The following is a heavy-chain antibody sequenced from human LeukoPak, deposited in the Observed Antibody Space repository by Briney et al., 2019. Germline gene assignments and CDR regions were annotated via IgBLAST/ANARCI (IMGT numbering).Heavy chain of an antibody. CDR3: ARDLRCSSTSCYTEGWFDP. V-gene: IGHV3-7*01. D-gene: IGHD2-2*02. Sequence: GGSLRLSCAASGFTFSTYWMSWVRQAPGKGLEWVANIKEDGSEKYHVDSVKGRFTISRDNAKNSLYLQMDSLRAEDTAVYYCARDLRCSSTSCYTEGWFDPWGQGTLVTVSS. J-gene: IGHJ5*02. CDR1: GFTFSTYW. CDR2: IKEDGSEK.